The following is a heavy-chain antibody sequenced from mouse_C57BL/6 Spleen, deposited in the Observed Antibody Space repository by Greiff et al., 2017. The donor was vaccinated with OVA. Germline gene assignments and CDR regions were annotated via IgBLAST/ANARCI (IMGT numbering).Heavy chain of an antibody. J-gene: IGHJ2*01. CDR2: IYPSDSET. CDR1: GYTFTSYW. CDR3: ACYGSSFPFDY. Sequence: QVQLQQPGAELVRPGSSVKLSCKASGYTFTSYWMDWVKQRPGQGLEWIGNIYPSDSETHYNQKFKDKATLTVDKSSSTAYMQLSSLTSEDSAVYYCACYGSSFPFDYWGQGTTLTVSS. V-gene: IGHV1-61*01. D-gene: IGHD1-1*01.